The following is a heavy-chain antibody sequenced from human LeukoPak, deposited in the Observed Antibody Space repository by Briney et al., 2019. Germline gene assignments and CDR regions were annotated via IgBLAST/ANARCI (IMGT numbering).Heavy chain of an antibody. CDR1: GGSISGSAYY. V-gene: IGHV4-39*01. Sequence: PSETLSLTCTVSGGSISGSAYYWGWIRQPPGKGLEWIGSVFYGGSTSYNPSLKSRVTISGDTSKNQFSLRLTSVTAADTAVYYCARAHVIAAAHWFDPWGQGTLVTVSS. CDR3: ARAHVIAAAHWFDP. D-gene: IGHD6-13*01. CDR2: VFYGGST. J-gene: IGHJ5*02.